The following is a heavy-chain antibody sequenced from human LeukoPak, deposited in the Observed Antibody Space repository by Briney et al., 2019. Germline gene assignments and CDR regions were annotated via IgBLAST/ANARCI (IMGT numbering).Heavy chain of an antibody. CDR1: GFTFSNYW. Sequence: GGSLRLSCVASGFTFSNYWMQWVRQAPGKGLEWVANIKQDGGEKYYVDSVKGRFTISRDNAKDSLYLQMNSLRAEDTAVYYCAKDIQRLLGTFDYWGQGTLVTVSS. V-gene: IGHV3-7*03. CDR3: AKDIQRLLGTFDY. CDR2: IKQDGGEK. J-gene: IGHJ4*02. D-gene: IGHD2-21*02.